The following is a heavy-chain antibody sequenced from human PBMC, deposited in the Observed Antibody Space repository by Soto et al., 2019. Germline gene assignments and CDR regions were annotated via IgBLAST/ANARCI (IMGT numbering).Heavy chain of an antibody. Sequence: GASVKVSCKASGYTFTSYYIHWVRQAPGQGLEGMGIINPSGGSTSYAQKFQGRVTMTRDTSTSTVYMELSSLRSEDTAVYYCASIRPNIVVVTAITDTRFDPWGQGTLVTVYS. CDR3: ASIRPNIVVVTAITDTRFDP. CDR2: INPSGGST. J-gene: IGHJ5*02. CDR1: GYTFTSYY. D-gene: IGHD2-21*02. V-gene: IGHV1-46*01.